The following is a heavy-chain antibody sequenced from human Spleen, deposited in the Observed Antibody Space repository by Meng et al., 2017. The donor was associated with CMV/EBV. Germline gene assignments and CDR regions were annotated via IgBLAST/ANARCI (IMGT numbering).Heavy chain of an antibody. CDR3: ARDLTEYQPYFDY. J-gene: IGHJ4*02. CDR2: ISTYNGNT. Sequence: GESLKISCKGSGYSFTSYWIGWVRQAPGQGLEWMGWISTYNGNTNYAQKFQGRVTMTTDTSTSTVYMELRSLTFDDTAVYYCARDLTEYQPYFDYWGQGTLVTVSS. D-gene: IGHD2-2*01. CDR1: GYSFTSYW. V-gene: IGHV1-18*04.